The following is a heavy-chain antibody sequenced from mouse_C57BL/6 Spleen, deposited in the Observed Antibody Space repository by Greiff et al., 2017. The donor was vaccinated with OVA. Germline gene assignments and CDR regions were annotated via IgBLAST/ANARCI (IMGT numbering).Heavy chain of an antibody. CDR3: ARYGNYGSSLRYFDY. CDR1: GFTFSSYA. V-gene: IGHV5-4*01. CDR2: ISDGGSYT. Sequence: EVQLVESGGGLVKPGGSLKLSCAASGFTFSSYAMSWVRQTPEKRLEWVATISDGGSYTYYPDNVKGRFTISRDNAKNNLYLQMSHLKSEDTAMYYCARYGNYGSSLRYFDYWGQGTTLTVSS. J-gene: IGHJ2*01. D-gene: IGHD1-1*01.